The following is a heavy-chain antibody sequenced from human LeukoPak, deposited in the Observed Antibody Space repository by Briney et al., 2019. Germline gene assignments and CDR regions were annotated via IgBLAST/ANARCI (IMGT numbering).Heavy chain of an antibody. J-gene: IGHJ4*02. CDR3: AIHRPTGHYDY. CDR2: IIPIFGTA. D-gene: IGHD2-8*02. CDR1: GYTFITCA. Sequence: GASVKVSCKASGYTFITCAIHWVRQAPGQRLEWMGGIIPIFGTANYAQKFQGRVTITADESTSTAYMELSSLRSEDTAVYYCAIHRPTGHYDYWGQGTLVTVSS. V-gene: IGHV1-69*13.